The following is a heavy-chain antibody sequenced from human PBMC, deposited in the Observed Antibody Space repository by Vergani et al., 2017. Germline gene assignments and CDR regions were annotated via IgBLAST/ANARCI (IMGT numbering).Heavy chain of an antibody. J-gene: IGHJ4*02. V-gene: IGHV3-30*18. CDR2: ISYDGSNK. D-gene: IGHD5-24*01. CDR3: AKDYRDGYNHFDY. Sequence: VQLVESGGGLVQPGRSLRLSCAASGFTFSSYGMHWVRQAPGKGLEWVAVISYDGSNKYYADSVKGRFTISRDNSKNTLYLQMNSLRAEDTAVYYCAKDYRDGYNHFDYWGQGTLVTVSS. CDR1: GFTFSSYG.